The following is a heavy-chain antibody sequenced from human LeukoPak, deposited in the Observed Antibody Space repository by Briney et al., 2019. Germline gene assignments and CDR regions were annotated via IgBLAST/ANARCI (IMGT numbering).Heavy chain of an antibody. Sequence: GGSLRLSCAASRFTFSSYWMSWVRQAPGGGLEWVANIEKDVSKKNYIDSVKGRFTISRDNAKNSLCLQMNSLRDEDTAVYYCATNSDYRFEYWGQGTLVTVSS. CDR1: RFTFSSYW. CDR3: ATNSDYRFEY. D-gene: IGHD3-22*01. V-gene: IGHV3-7*01. J-gene: IGHJ4*02. CDR2: IEKDVSKK.